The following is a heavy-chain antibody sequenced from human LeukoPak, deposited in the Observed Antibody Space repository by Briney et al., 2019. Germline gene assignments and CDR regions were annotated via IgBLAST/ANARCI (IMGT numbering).Heavy chain of an antibody. CDR3: ARVGVVPVDYYYMDV. J-gene: IGHJ6*03. V-gene: IGHV3-9*01. CDR2: ISWNSGSI. CDR1: GFTFDDYA. Sequence: GRSLRLSCAASGFTFDDYAMHWVRQAPGKGLEWVSGISWNSGSIGYADSVKGRFTISRDNAKNSLYLQMNSLRAEDTALYYCARVGVVPVDYYYMDVWGKGTTVTVSS. D-gene: IGHD2-2*01.